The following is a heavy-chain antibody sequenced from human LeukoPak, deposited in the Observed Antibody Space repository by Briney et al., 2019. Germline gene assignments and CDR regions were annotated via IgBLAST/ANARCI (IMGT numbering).Heavy chain of an antibody. CDR3: ALFTYYYDSSGFIDY. D-gene: IGHD3-22*01. Sequence: GASVKVSCKASGGTFSSYAISCVRQAPGQGLEWMGGIIPIFGTANYAQKFQGRVTITADESTSTAYMELSSLRSEDTAVYYCALFTYYYDSSGFIDYWGQGTLVTVSS. CDR1: GGTFSSYA. J-gene: IGHJ4*02. V-gene: IGHV1-69*13. CDR2: IIPIFGTA.